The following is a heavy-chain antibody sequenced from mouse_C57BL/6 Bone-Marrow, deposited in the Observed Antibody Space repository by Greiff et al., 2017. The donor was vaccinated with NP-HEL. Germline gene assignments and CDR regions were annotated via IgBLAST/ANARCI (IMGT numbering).Heavy chain of an antibody. CDR3: ARCRYDYYGSSDVGYFDV. Sequence: QVQLQQPGAELVKPGASVKMSCKASGYTFTSYWITWVKQRPGQGLEWIGDIYPGSGSTNYNEKFKSKATLTVDTSSSTAYMQLSSLTSEDSAVYYCARCRYDYYGSSDVGYFDVWGTGTTVTVSA. CDR1: GYTFTSYW. D-gene: IGHD1-1*01. V-gene: IGHV1-55*01. J-gene: IGHJ1*03. CDR2: IYPGSGST.